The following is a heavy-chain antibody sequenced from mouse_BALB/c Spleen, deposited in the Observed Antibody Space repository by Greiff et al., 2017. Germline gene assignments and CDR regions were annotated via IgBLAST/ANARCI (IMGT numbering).Heavy chain of an antibody. CDR2: ISTYYGDA. V-gene: IGHV1S137*01. D-gene: IGHD2-14*01. CDR3: ARQGYRYDYYAMDY. CDR1: GYTFTDYA. J-gene: IGHJ4*01. Sequence: VQLQQSGAELVRPGVSVKISCKGSGYTFTDYAMHWVKQSHAKSLEWIGVISTYYGDASYNQKFKGKATMTVDKSSSTAYMELARLTSEDSAIYYCARQGYRYDYYAMDYWGQGTSVTVSS.